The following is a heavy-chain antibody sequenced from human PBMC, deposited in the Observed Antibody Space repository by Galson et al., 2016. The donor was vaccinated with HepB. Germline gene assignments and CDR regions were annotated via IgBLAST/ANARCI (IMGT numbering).Heavy chain of an antibody. Sequence: SLRLSCAASGFTFGSYGMTWVRQAPGKGLECVASIGRRGDSRDYADSVRGRFTISRDNSKNILYLQMNSLRAEDTALYYCVQGSTAPAVWGKGTPVTVST. CDR3: VQGSTAPAV. V-gene: IGHV3-23*01. J-gene: IGHJ6*04. CDR1: GFTFGSYG. D-gene: IGHD2-2*01. CDR2: IGRRGDSR.